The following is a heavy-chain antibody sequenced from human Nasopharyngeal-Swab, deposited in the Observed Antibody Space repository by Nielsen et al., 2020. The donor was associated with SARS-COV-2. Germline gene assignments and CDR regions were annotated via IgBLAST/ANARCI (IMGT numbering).Heavy chain of an antibody. CDR1: GFTFSSYS. V-gene: IGHV3-48*01. Sequence: GESLKISCAASGFTFSSYSMNWVRQAPGKGLEWVSYISSSSSTISYADSVEGRFTISRDNAKNSLYLQMNSLRAEDTAVYYCARDILEGYGDSWYFDLWGRGTLVTVSS. J-gene: IGHJ2*01. D-gene: IGHD4-17*01. CDR2: ISSSSSTI. CDR3: ARDILEGYGDSWYFDL.